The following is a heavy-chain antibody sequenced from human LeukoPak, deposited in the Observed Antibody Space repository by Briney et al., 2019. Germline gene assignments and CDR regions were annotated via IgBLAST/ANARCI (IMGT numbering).Heavy chain of an antibody. CDR1: GFTFSSYW. J-gene: IGHJ6*02. V-gene: IGHV3-74*01. CDR3: ASDQLYYDFWSGYYREDYYYGMDV. D-gene: IGHD3-3*01. Sequence: QAGGSLRLSCAASGFTFSSYWMHWVRQAPGKGLVWVSRINSDGSSTSYADSVKGRFTISRDNAKNTLYLQMNSLRAEDTAVYYCASDQLYYDFWSGYYREDYYYGMDVWGQGTTVTVSS. CDR2: INSDGSST.